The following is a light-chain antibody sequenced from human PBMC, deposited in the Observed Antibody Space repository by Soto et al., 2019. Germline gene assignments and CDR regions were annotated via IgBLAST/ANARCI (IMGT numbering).Light chain of an antibody. J-gene: IGLJ1*01. CDR3: SSPTPGSLYV. Sequence: QSVLTQPASVSGSPGQSITISCTGTSSDIGDYNYVSWYQQHPGKAPKLMIYEVSHRPSGVSARFSASKSGNTASLTISGLQAEDEADYYCSSPTPGSLYVFGTGTKVNVL. CDR1: SSDIGDYNY. CDR2: EVS. V-gene: IGLV2-14*01.